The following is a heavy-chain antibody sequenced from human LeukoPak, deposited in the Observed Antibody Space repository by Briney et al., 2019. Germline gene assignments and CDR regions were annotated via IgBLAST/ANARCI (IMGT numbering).Heavy chain of an antibody. CDR1: GYTFTGYY. J-gene: IGHJ3*02. CDR3: ARGNHHDYGDFDAFDI. CDR2: INPNSGGT. V-gene: IGHV1-2*02. D-gene: IGHD4-17*01. Sequence: ASVKVSCKASGYTFTGYYMHWVRQAPGQGLDWMGWINPNSGGTNYAQKFQGRVTMTRDTSISTAYMELSRLRSDDTAVYYCARGNHHDYGDFDAFDIWGQGTMVTVSS.